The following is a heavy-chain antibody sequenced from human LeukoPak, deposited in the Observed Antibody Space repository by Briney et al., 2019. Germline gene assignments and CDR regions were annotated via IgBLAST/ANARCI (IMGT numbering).Heavy chain of an antibody. CDR1: GYSISSGYY. Sequence: SETLSLTCTVSGYSISSGYYWGWIRQPPGKGLEWIGSIYHSGSTYYNPSLKSRVTISVDTSKHRCSLKLRSVTAADTAVYYCARDLSTSKQTRGGGYDSGYWGQGTLVTVSS. CDR3: ARDLSTSKQTRGGGYDSGY. V-gene: IGHV4-38-2*02. CDR2: IYHSGST. J-gene: IGHJ4*02. D-gene: IGHD5-12*01.